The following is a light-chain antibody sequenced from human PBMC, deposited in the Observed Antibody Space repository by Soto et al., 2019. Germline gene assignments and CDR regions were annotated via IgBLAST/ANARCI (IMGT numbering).Light chain of an antibody. Sequence: QSVLTQPAPVSGSPGQSITISCTGTSSDVGGYNYVSWYQHHPGKAPKLMIYDVSNRPSGVSNRYSGSKSDNTASLTISGLQAEDEADYYCNSYTSSSTLLYVFGTGTKVTVL. CDR1: SSDVGGYNY. CDR3: NSYTSSSTLLYV. J-gene: IGLJ1*01. CDR2: DVS. V-gene: IGLV2-14*01.